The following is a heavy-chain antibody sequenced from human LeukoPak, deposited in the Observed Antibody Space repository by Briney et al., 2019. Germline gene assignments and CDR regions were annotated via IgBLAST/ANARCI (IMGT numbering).Heavy chain of an antibody. Sequence: PSETLSLTCTVSGGSISSSSYYWGWIRQPPGKGLEWIGSIYYSGSTYYNPSLKSRVTISVDTSKNQFSLKLSPVTAADTAVYYCARHAAVTKRHFDYWGQGTLVTVSS. CDR2: IYYSGST. CDR1: GGSISSSSYY. J-gene: IGHJ4*02. CDR3: ARHAAVTKRHFDY. V-gene: IGHV4-39*01. D-gene: IGHD6-13*01.